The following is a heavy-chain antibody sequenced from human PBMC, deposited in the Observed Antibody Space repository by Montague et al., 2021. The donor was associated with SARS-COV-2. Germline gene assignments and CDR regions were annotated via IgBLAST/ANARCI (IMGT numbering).Heavy chain of an antibody. V-gene: IGHV4-59*01. CDR1: GGSISSYY. J-gene: IGHJ4*02. D-gene: IGHD3-3*01. CDR2: IYYSGST. Sequence: SETLSLTCTVSGGSISSYYWSWIRQPPGKGLEWIGYIYYSGSTNXNPSLRSRVTISVDTSKNQFSLKLSSVTAADPAVYYCARAPVAHITIFGVVTSFDYWGQGTLVTVSS. CDR3: ARAPVAHITIFGVVTSFDY.